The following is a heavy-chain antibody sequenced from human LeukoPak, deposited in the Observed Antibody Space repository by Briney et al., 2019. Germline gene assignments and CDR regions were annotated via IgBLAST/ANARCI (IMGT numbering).Heavy chain of an antibody. J-gene: IGHJ4*02. V-gene: IGHV7-4-1*02. CDR2: ITTSTGKP. CDR1: GYTFTVYS. Sequence: ASVKVSCKASGYTFTVYSINWLRQAPGQGLEWMGWITTSTGKPTYAQGFTGRFVFSLDTSVSTTYLHINSLKAEDAAVYYCARDASMINFDYWGQGSLVTVSS. CDR3: ARDASMINFDY. D-gene: IGHD3-16*01.